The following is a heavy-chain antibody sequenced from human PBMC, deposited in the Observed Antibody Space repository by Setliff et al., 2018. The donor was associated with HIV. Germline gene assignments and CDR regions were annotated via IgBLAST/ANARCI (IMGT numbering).Heavy chain of an antibody. Sequence: ASVKVSCKASGFIFTNYGIHWVRQAPGHSLEWMGFINSDTGNTIYSQKFQGRVTFSRDTSASTAYMELSSLRSEDTAVYYCANSVTDASYWYFIHWGRGSPVTVSS. V-gene: IGHV1-3*01. CDR3: ANSVTDASYWYFIH. D-gene: IGHD4-17*01. CDR1: GFIFTNYG. CDR2: INSDTGNT. J-gene: IGHJ2*01.